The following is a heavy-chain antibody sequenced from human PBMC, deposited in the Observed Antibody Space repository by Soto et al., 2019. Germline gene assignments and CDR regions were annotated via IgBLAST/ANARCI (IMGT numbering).Heavy chain of an antibody. CDR1: GGSVNGYY. CDR3: ATRITVFGLLIPPFDP. J-gene: IGHJ5*02. D-gene: IGHD3-3*01. V-gene: IGHV4-34*01. Sequence: SETLSLTCAVYGGSVNGYYWNWIRQPPGKGLEWIEEINHTGGTHYNPSLKSRVTMSVDTSKNQFSLRLSSVTAADTAIYYCATRITVFGLLIPPFDPWGQGTQVTVSS. CDR2: INHTGGT.